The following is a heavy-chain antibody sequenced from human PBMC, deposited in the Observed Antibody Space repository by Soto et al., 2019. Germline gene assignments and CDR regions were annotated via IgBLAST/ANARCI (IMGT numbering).Heavy chain of an antibody. CDR1: GYTFTSYG. V-gene: IGHV1-18*01. CDR2: ISAYNGNT. Sequence: EASVKVSCKASGYTFTSYGISWVRQAPGQGLEWMGWISAYNGNTNYAQKLQGRVTMTTDTSTSTAYMELRSLRSDDTAVYYCARDHYYDFWSGGGFGPWGQGTLVTVSS. CDR3: ARDHYYDFWSGGGFGP. D-gene: IGHD3-3*01. J-gene: IGHJ5*02.